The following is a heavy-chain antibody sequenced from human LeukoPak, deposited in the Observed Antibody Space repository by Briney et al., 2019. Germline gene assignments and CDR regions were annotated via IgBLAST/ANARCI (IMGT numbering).Heavy chain of an antibody. V-gene: IGHV4-59*08. CDR2: IYYSGST. D-gene: IGHD3-22*01. Sequence: PSETLSLTCTVPVGSISSYYWSCIRQPPRKGLEWIGYIYYSGSTNYNPSLKSRVTISVDTSKNQFSLKLSSVTAADTAVYYCARSLGHYYYDSSGYPGRLGAFDIWGQGTMVTVSS. J-gene: IGHJ3*02. CDR1: VGSISSYY. CDR3: ARSLGHYYYDSSGYPGRLGAFDI.